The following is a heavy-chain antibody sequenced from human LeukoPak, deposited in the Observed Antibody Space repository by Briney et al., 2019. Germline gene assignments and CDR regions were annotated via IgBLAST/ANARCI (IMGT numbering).Heavy chain of an antibody. Sequence: GGSLRLSCAASGFTFRSYGMHWVRQAPGKGLEWVAVISYDGSNKHYVDSVKGRFSISRDNSKNTVYLQMNSLRAEDTAVYYCARGRGTYRNTFDIWGQGTMVTVSS. V-gene: IGHV3-30*03. CDR1: GFTFRSYG. CDR3: ARGRGTYRNTFDI. J-gene: IGHJ3*02. CDR2: ISYDGSNK. D-gene: IGHD1-14*01.